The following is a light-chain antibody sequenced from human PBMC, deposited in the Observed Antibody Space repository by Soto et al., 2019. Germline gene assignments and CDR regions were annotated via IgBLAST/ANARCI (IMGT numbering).Light chain of an antibody. CDR3: TSYTTNTPLGF. Sequence: QSVLTQPASVSGSPGQSITISCTGTSSDVGDYNSVSWYQQYPGKAPKLMIYDVSNRPLRVSNRFSASKSGNTASLTISGPRAEDGADYSCTSYTTNTPLGFFGPGPTPTVL. J-gene: IGLJ1*01. CDR2: DVS. V-gene: IGLV2-14*01. CDR1: SSDVGDYNS.